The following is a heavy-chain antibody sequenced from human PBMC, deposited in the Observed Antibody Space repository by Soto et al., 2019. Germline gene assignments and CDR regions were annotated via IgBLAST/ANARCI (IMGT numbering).Heavy chain of an antibody. J-gene: IGHJ4*02. CDR1: GYIFTSYY. CDR2: INPSGGST. D-gene: IGHD6-19*01. V-gene: IGHV1-46*01. CDR3: ARDLESWYSSGPGSY. Sequence: GASVKVSCKASGYIFTSYYMHWVRQAPGQGPEWMGLINPSGGSTKYAQKFQGRVTMTRDTSTSTVYMELSSLRSEDTAVYYCARDLESWYSSGPGSYWGQGTLVTVSS.